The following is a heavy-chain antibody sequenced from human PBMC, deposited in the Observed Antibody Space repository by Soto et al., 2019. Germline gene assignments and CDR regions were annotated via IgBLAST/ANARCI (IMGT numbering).Heavy chain of an antibody. D-gene: IGHD2-2*02. CDR1: GFTFSSYS. CDR3: ARDKPVDIVVVPAAIQGYYYYGMDV. V-gene: IGHV3-48*02. J-gene: IGHJ6*02. Sequence: EVQLVESGGGLVQPGGSLRLSCAASGFTFSSYSMNLVRQAPGKGLEWVSYISSSSSTIYYADSVKGRFTISRDNAKNSLYLQMNSLRDEDTAVYYCARDKPVDIVVVPAAIQGYYYYGMDVWGQGTTVTVSS. CDR2: ISSSSSTI.